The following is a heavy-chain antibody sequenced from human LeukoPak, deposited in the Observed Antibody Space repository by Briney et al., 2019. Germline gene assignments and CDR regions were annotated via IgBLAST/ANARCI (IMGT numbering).Heavy chain of an antibody. CDR2: IKQDGSEQ. Sequence: QAGGSLRLSCAASGFTFSGYWMRWVRQAPGKGLEWVASIKQDGSEQYYVGSVRGRFTISRDNAKNSLFLQMDSLRVEDTAVYYCATVDKNRASDYWGQGTLVTVSS. V-gene: IGHV3-7*01. D-gene: IGHD2-2*03. J-gene: IGHJ4*02. CDR1: GFTFSGYW. CDR3: ATVDKNRASDY.